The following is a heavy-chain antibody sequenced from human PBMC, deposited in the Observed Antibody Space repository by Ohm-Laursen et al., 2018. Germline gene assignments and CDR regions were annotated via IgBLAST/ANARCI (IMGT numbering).Heavy chain of an antibody. Sequence: TLSLTCTVSGGSIRSYYWSWIRQHPGKGLEWIGYIYYSGSTYYNPSLKSLVTISVDTSKNQFSLKLSSVTAADTALYYCAKDSSGGYYGMHVWGQGTTVTVSS. V-gene: IGHV4-31*01. J-gene: IGHJ6*02. CDR3: AKDSSGGYYGMHV. CDR1: GGSIRSYY. CDR2: IYYSGST. D-gene: IGHD3-10*01.